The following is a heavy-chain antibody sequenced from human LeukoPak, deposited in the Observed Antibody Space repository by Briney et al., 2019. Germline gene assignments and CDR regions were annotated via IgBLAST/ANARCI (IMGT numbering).Heavy chain of an antibody. CDR1: GFTFTSYP. J-gene: IGHJ4*02. CDR2: ISYHGSIQ. Sequence: PGRSLTLSCAASGFTFTSYPMHWVRQAPGKGLEWVAVISYHGSIQWYADSVKGRFTISRDDSKNTLFLQMNGLRAQDTAVYYCARDMLIGAPDYLDYWGQGTLVNVSS. V-gene: IGHV3-30*04. D-gene: IGHD2/OR15-2a*01. CDR3: ARDMLIGAPDYLDY.